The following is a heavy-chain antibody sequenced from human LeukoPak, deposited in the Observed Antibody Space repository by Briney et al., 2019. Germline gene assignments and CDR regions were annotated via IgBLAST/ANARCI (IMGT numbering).Heavy chain of an antibody. D-gene: IGHD1-1*01. CDR1: GLTFSSYA. CDR3: AKNYNWNEVGDAFDI. V-gene: IGHV3-23*01. Sequence: PGGSLRLSCAASGLTFSSYAMSWVRQAPGKGLEWVSAISGSGGSTYYADSVKGRFTISRDNSKNTLYLQMNSLRAEDTAVYYCAKNYNWNEVGDAFDIWGQGTMVTVSS. J-gene: IGHJ3*02. CDR2: ISGSGGST.